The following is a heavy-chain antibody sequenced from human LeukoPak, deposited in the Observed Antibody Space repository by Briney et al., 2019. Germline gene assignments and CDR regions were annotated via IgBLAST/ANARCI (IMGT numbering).Heavy chain of an antibody. CDR1: GYTFTGYY. Sequence: GASVKVSCKASGYTFTGYYMHWVRQAPGQGLEWMGWINPNSGGTDYAQKFQGRVTMTRDTSISTAYMELSRLRSDDTAVYYCATVRDNWNHPRTFDYWGQGTLVTVSS. J-gene: IGHJ4*02. D-gene: IGHD1-20*01. V-gene: IGHV1-2*02. CDR3: ATVRDNWNHPRTFDY. CDR2: INPNSGGT.